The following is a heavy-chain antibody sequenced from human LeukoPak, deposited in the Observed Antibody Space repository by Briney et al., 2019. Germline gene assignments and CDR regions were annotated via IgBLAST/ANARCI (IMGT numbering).Heavy chain of an antibody. J-gene: IGHJ4*02. CDR1: GFTFSSHG. Sequence: GGSLRLSCAASGFTFSSHGMHWVRQTPGKGLEWVAVISYDGSNKYYVDSVKGRSTISRDNSKNTLYLQMNSLRVEDTAVYYCAKDFEMATVNYYFDYWGQGTLVTVSP. CDR2: ISYDGSNK. CDR3: AKDFEMATVNYYFDY. D-gene: IGHD5-24*01. V-gene: IGHV3-30*18.